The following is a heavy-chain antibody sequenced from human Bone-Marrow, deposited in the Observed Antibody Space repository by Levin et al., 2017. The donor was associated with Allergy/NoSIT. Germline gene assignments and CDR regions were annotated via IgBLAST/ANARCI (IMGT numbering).Heavy chain of an antibody. CDR3: AAAVASDVYKPVDY. V-gene: IGHV3-13*01. CDR2: IGTVGDT. J-gene: IGHJ4*02. Sequence: GGSLRLSCAASGFTFNTYDMHWVRQPTGKGLEWVSAIGTVGDTYYPASVKGRFTISREDAKNSLYLQMNNLRAEDTAVYYCAAAVASDVYKPVDYWGQGTLLTVSS. D-gene: IGHD5-24*01. CDR1: GFTFNTYD.